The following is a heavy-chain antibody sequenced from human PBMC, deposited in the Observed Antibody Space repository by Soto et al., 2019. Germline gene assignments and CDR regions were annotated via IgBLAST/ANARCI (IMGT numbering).Heavy chain of an antibody. J-gene: IGHJ5*02. CDR3: ARVGWSFYGSWES. CDR1: GFTFSMYV. D-gene: IGHD1-26*01. V-gene: IGHV3-30-3*01. CDR2: MAYDGNRE. Sequence: QVQLVESGGGVVQPGRSLRLSCAASGFTFSMYVMHWVRQAPGKGLEWVAVMAYDGNREYYGDSVKGRFFVSRDNSKNTLYLQMNSLRPEDTSGYYCARVGWSFYGSWESWGQGALVTVSS.